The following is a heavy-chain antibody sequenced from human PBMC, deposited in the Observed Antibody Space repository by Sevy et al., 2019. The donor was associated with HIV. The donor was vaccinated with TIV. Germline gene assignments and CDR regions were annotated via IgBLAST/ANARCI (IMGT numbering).Heavy chain of an antibody. CDR2: INPSGGST. CDR1: GYTFTSYY. J-gene: IGHJ3*02. Sequence: ASVKVSCKASGYTFTSYYMHWVRQAPGQGLEWMGIINPSGGSTSYAQKFQGRVTMTRDTSTSTVYMELSSLRSEDTAVYYCARNRIKAFYDSSATDAFDIWGQGTMVTVSS. V-gene: IGHV1-46*01. D-gene: IGHD3-22*01. CDR3: ARNRIKAFYDSSATDAFDI.